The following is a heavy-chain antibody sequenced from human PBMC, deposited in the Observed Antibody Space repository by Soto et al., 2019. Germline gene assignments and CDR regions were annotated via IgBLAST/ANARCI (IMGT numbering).Heavy chain of an antibody. CDR3: ARRDGTGWYYFDY. Sequence: SETLSLTCAVSGGSISSRNYYWGWIRQPPGKGLEWIGSIYYSGSTYYNPSLRSRVTMSVDTSKNKYSLKLTSVTASDTVVYYCARRDGTGWYYFDYWGQGTLVTVSS. CDR1: GGSISSRNYY. V-gene: IGHV4-39*01. J-gene: IGHJ4*02. D-gene: IGHD6-19*01. CDR2: IYYSGST.